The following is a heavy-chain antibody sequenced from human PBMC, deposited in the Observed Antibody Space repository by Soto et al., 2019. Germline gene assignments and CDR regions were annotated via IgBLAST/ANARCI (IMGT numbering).Heavy chain of an antibody. J-gene: IGHJ3*02. CDR1: GFTFGDYA. CDR2: IRSKAYGVTS. CDR3: SRDGHTSYYYSSGYSRDAFDI. Sequence: GGSLRLSCTASGFTFGDYAMSWVRQAPGKGLEWVGFIRSKAYGVTSEYAASVKGRFTISRDDSKSIVYLQMNSLKTSDTAVYYCSRDGHTSYYYSSGYSRDAFDIWGQGTMVTVSS. D-gene: IGHD3-22*01. V-gene: IGHV3-49*04.